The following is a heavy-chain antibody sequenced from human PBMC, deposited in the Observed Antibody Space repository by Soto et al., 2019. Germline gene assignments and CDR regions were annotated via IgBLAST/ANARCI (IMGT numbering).Heavy chain of an antibody. D-gene: IGHD3-10*01. Sequence: SETLSLTCAVYGGSFSGYYWSWIRQPPGKGLEWIGEINHSGSTNYNPSLKSRVTISVDTSKNQFSLKLSSVTAADTAVYYCARGSPRRTGGGSGSPQQRWFDPWGQGTLVTVSS. CDR2: INHSGST. V-gene: IGHV4-34*01. CDR1: GGSFSGYY. CDR3: ARGSPRRTGGGSGSPQQRWFDP. J-gene: IGHJ5*02.